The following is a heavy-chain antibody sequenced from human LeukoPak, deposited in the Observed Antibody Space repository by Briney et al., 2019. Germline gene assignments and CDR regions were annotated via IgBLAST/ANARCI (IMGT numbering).Heavy chain of an antibody. CDR1: GFTFSSYG. Sequence: GGSLRLSCAASGFTFSSYGMHWVRQAPGKGLEWVAVISYDGSNKYYADSVKGRFTISRDNSKSTLYLQMNSLRAEDTAVYYCAKDSQPNFDILTGWGQGTLVTVSS. D-gene: IGHD3-9*01. CDR2: ISYDGSNK. V-gene: IGHV3-30*18. CDR3: AKDSQPNFDILTG. J-gene: IGHJ4*02.